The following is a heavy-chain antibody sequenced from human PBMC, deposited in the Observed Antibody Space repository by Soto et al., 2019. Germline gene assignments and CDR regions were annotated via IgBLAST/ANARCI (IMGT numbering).Heavy chain of an antibody. V-gene: IGHV1-18*04. J-gene: IGHJ5*02. CDR2: ISVYNAKT. CDR1: GYIFTNYG. Sequence: GASGKVSCKASGYIFTNYGLNWGRQAPGQGFEWMGWISVYNAKTNYAQKFQGRVTMTTDTSTSTAYMELRSLRYDDTAVYYCVRDMRVGTTRSSDPWGQGTLVTVSS. CDR3: VRDMRVGTTRSSDP. D-gene: IGHD1-26*01.